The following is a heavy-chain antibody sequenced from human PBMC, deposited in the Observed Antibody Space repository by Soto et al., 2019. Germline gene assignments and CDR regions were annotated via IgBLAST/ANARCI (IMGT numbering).Heavy chain of an antibody. CDR3: AAARVLRFLEWLKPLDY. CDR2: INAGNGNT. J-gene: IGHJ4*02. D-gene: IGHD3-3*01. CDR1: GYTFTSYA. Sequence: ASVKVSCKASGYTFTSYAMHWVRQAPGQRLEWMGWINAGNGNTKYSQKFQGRVTITRDTSASTAYMELSSLRSEDTAVYYCAAARVLRFLEWLKPLDYRGQGTLVTVSS. V-gene: IGHV1-3*01.